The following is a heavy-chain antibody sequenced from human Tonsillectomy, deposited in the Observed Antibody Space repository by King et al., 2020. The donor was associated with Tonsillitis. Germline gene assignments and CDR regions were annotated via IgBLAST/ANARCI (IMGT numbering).Heavy chain of an antibody. CDR3: VRQYSSSRYWNWYLDL. V-gene: IGHV4-61*02. CDR2: IYASGGT. D-gene: IGHD2-2*01. J-gene: IGHJ2*01. Sequence: VQLQESGPGLVKPAQTLSVTCTVSGGSLSRGTYYWTWIRQSAGKGLEWIGRIYASGGTDYNPSLKSRVTMSIDTSTNQFSLEMKSVTAADTAVYFCVRQYSSSRYWNWYLDLWGRGTLAT. CDR1: GGSLSRGTYY.